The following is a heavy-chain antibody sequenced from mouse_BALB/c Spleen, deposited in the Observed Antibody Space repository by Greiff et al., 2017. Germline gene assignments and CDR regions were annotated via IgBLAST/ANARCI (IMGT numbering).Heavy chain of an antibody. CDR3: ARSGVRRSIYYAMDY. V-gene: IGHV3-2*02. Sequence: ESGPGLVKPSQSLSLTCTVTGYSITSDYAWNWIRQFPGNKLEWMGYISYSGSTSYNPSLKSRISITRDTSKNQFFLQLNSVTTEDTATYYCARSGVRRSIYYAMDYWGQGTSVTVSS. J-gene: IGHJ4*01. CDR1: GYSITSDYA. D-gene: IGHD2-14*01. CDR2: ISYSGST.